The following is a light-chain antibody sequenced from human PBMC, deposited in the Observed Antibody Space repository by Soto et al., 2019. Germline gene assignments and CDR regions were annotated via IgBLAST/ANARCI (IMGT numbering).Light chain of an antibody. J-gene: IGLJ7*01. V-gene: IGLV7-46*01. CDR1: TGAVTSGHY. CDR2: DTN. CDR3: LLSYSGAAV. Sequence: QAVGTQEPSLPVSPGGTVTLTCGSSTGAVTSGHYPYWFQQKPGQAPRTLIFDTNKKHSWTPARFSGSLLGGKAALTLSGAQPEDEAEYFCLLSYSGAAVFGGGTQLTVL.